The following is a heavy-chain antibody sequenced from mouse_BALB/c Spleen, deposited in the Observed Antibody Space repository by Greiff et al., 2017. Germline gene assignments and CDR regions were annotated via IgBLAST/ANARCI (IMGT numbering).Heavy chain of an antibody. J-gene: IGHJ4*01. V-gene: IGHV14-4*02. CDR1: GFTIKDYY. Sequence: VQLKQSGAELVRSGASVKLSCTASGFTIKDYYMHWVKQRPEQGLEWIGWIDPENGDTEYAPKFQGKATMTADTSSNTAYLQLSSLTSEDTAVYYCNAGYGKDAMDYWGQGTSVTVSS. D-gene: IGHD2-1*01. CDR2: IDPENGDT. CDR3: NAGYGKDAMDY.